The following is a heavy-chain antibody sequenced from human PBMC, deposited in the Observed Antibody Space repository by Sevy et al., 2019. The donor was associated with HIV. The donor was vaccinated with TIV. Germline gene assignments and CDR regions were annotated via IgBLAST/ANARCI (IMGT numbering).Heavy chain of an antibody. J-gene: IGHJ6*02. Sequence: GGSLRLSCAASGFTFSSYSMNWVRQAPGKGLEWVSYINSSISTIYYADTVKGRLTIFRENANNSLYLRMNSLSAEDTAVYYCARDFATIFGVVIILDYGMDVWGQGTTVTVSS. V-gene: IGHV3-48*01. CDR3: ARDFATIFGVVIILDYGMDV. D-gene: IGHD3-3*01. CDR2: INSSISTI. CDR1: GFTFSSYS.